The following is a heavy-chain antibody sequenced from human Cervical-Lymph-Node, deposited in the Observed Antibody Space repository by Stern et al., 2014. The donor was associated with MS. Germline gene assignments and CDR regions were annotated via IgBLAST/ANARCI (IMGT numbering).Heavy chain of an antibody. CDR2: INYSGST. CDR1: GDSISSNY. V-gene: IGHV4-59*08. Sequence: VQLVESGPGLVKPSETLSLTCTVSGDSISSNYWTWIRQPPGKGLDWIGYINYSGSTNYNPSLKSRVTISVDMSKTQFSLRLSSVTAADTAIYYCARLRSGWYDIDYWGQGTLVTVSS. CDR3: ARLRSGWYDIDY. J-gene: IGHJ4*02. D-gene: IGHD6-19*01.